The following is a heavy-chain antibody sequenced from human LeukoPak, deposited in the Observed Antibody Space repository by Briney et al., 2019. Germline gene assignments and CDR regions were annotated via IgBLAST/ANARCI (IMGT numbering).Heavy chain of an antibody. CDR2: ISGDGGST. CDR1: GFTFDDYA. Sequence: PGGSLRLSCAASGFTFDDYAMHWVRQAPGKGLEWVSLISGDGGSTYYADSVKGRFTISRDNSKNSLYLQMNSLRAEDTAVYYCAKDGYSWTIDYFDYWGQGALVTVSS. J-gene: IGHJ4*02. CDR3: AKDGYSWTIDYFDY. V-gene: IGHV3-43*02. D-gene: IGHD5-18*01.